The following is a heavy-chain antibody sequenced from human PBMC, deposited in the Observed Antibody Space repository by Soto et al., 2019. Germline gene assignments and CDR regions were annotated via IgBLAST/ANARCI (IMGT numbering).Heavy chain of an antibody. CDR1: GFTFRSYA. CDR2: IAYDGSNK. D-gene: IGHD2-15*01. CDR3: ARGDREDIAVVIGARPGEYGEDV. Sequence: GGSLRLSCAASGFTFRSYAMHWVRQAPGKGLECVAVIAYDGSNKFYRDYVKGRFTISRDNSKNTLYLQVNNLKYEDTAVYYCARGDREDIAVVIGARPGEYGEDVWGQGTTVTVSS. J-gene: IGHJ6*02. V-gene: IGHV3-30-3*01.